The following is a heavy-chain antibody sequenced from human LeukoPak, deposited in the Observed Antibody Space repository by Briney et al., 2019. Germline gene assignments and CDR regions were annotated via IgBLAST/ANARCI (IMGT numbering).Heavy chain of an antibody. CDR2: INHSGST. J-gene: IGHJ5*02. V-gene: IGHV4-34*01. CDR3: ARGAVVPAAYNWFDP. CDR1: GGSFSGYY. Sequence: SETLSLTCAVYGGSFSGYYWSWIRQPPGKGLGWIGEINHSGSTNYNPSLKSRVTISVDTSKNQFSLKLSSVTAADTAVYYCARGAVVPAAYNWFDPWGQGTLVTVSS. D-gene: IGHD2-2*01.